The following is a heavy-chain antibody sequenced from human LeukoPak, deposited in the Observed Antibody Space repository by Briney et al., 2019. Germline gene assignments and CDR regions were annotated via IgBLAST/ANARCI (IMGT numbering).Heavy chain of an antibody. Sequence: ASVKVSCKASGGTFSSYAISWVRQAPGQGLEWMGGIIPIFGTANYAQKFQGRVTITADESTSTAYMELSSLRSEDTAVYYCARGVTGATIPFNWFDPWGQGTLVTVSS. CDR3: ARGVTGATIPFNWFDP. CDR1: GGTFSSYA. J-gene: IGHJ5*02. D-gene: IGHD1-26*01. CDR2: IIPIFGTA. V-gene: IGHV1-69*13.